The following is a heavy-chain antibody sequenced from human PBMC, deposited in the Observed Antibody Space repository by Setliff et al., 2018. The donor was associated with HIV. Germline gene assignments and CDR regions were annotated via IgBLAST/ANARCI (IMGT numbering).Heavy chain of an antibody. CDR1: GGSISSSSYY. CDR3: VRTGSSTSWGIYYYYYMDI. J-gene: IGHJ6*03. D-gene: IGHD3-10*01. CDR2: IYYSGST. V-gene: IGHV4-31*03. Sequence: SETLSLTCTVSGGSISSSSYYWSWIRQHPGKGLEWLGYIYYSGSTYSNPSLKSRVTLSVDTSKKQFSVKLSSVTAADAAVYYCVRTGSSTSWGIYYYYYMDIWGKGSTVTVS.